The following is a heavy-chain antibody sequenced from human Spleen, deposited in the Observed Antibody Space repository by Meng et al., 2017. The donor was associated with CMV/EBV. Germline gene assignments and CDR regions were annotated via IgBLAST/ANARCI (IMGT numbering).Heavy chain of an antibody. CDR3: TRNRMEEYFDY. V-gene: IGHV3-49*04. CDR2: IRSKAYGGTT. J-gene: IGHJ4*02. Sequence: GESLKISCAASGFTFGDYAMSWVRQAPGKGLEWVGFIRSKAYGGTTGYAASVKGRFTISRDDSKSIAYLQMNSLKTEDTALYYCTRNRMEEYFDYWGQGTLVTVSS. CDR1: GFTFGDYA. D-gene: IGHD2-8*01.